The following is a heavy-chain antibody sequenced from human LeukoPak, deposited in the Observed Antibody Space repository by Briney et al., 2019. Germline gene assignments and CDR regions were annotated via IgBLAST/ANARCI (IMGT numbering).Heavy chain of an antibody. Sequence: GASVKVSCKASGGTFSSYAISWVRQAPGQGLEWMGGIIPIFGTANYAQKFQGRVTITADESTSTAYMELSSLRSEDTAVYYCARDILRGIVVVPAVNYYYYYGMYVWGKGTTVTVSS. CDR1: GGTFSSYA. CDR3: ARDILRGIVVVPAVNYYYYYGMYV. J-gene: IGHJ6*04. CDR2: IIPIFGTA. V-gene: IGHV1-69*13. D-gene: IGHD2-2*01.